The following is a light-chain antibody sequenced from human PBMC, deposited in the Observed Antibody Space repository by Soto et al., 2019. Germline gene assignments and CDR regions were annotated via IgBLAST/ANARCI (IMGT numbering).Light chain of an antibody. CDR1: SSNIGSNT. CDR3: AAWDDNLNGVV. Sequence: QSVLTQPPSASGTPGQRVTISCSGSSSNIGSNTVNWYQQLPGTAPKLLIYSNHQRPSGVPDRFSGSKSSTSASLAISGLQSDDEADYYCAAWDDNLNGVVFGGGTKLTVL. J-gene: IGLJ3*02. V-gene: IGLV1-44*01. CDR2: SNH.